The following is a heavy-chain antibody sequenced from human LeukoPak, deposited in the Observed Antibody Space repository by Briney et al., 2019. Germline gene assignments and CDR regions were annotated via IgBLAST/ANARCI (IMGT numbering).Heavy chain of an antibody. Sequence: SETLSLTCTVSGGSISSYYWSWIRQPPGKGLEWIGYIYYSGCTNYNPSLKSRVTISVDTSKNQFSLKLSSVTAADTAVYYCARDYYGSGRVDYWGQGTLVTVSS. CDR1: GGSISSYY. J-gene: IGHJ4*02. CDR2: IYYSGCT. V-gene: IGHV4-59*01. D-gene: IGHD3-10*01. CDR3: ARDYYGSGRVDY.